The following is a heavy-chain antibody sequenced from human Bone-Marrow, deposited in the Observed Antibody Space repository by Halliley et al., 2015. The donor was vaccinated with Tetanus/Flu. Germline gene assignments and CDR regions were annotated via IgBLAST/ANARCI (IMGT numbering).Heavy chain of an antibody. D-gene: IGHD3-16*01. CDR3: TRLTGFGVQTDV. Sequence: SLRLSCAASGFTFNNYWMNWVRQAPGKGLEWVANIKQDGSEKKYVDSVNGRFTISRDNAKNSLYLQINSLRAEDTAVYYRTRLTGFGVQTDVWGQGARVTVSS. J-gene: IGHJ4*02. CDR1: GFTFNNYW. CDR2: IKQDGSEK. V-gene: IGHV3-7*01.